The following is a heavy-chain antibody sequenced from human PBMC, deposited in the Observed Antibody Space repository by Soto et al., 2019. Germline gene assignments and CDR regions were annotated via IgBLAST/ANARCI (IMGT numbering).Heavy chain of an antibody. D-gene: IGHD4-17*01. V-gene: IGHV3-23*01. CDR2: ISGSGGST. J-gene: IGHJ4*02. Sequence: EVQLLESGGGLVQPGGSLRLSCAASGFTFSSYAMSWVRQAPGKGLEWVSAISGSGGSTYYADSVKGRFTISRDNSKNTLCLQMNSLRAEDTAVYYCAKDSLKNVYGDSLDYWGQGTLVTVSS. CDR1: GFTFSSYA. CDR3: AKDSLKNVYGDSLDY.